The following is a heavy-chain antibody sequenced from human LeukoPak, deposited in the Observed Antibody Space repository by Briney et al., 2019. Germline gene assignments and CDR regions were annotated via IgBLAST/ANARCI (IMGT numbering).Heavy chain of an antibody. D-gene: IGHD4/OR15-4a*01. CDR1: GFTFSNYA. CDR3: AGPPNADY. Sequence: GGSLRLSCAASGFTFSNYAMSWVRQAPGKGLEWVSSIGGSDGRTYYAESVQGRFTISGDNSKKMLYLQMNSLRVEDTAVYFCAGPPNADYWGQGTLVTVSS. J-gene: IGHJ4*02. V-gene: IGHV3-23*01. CDR2: IGGSDGRT.